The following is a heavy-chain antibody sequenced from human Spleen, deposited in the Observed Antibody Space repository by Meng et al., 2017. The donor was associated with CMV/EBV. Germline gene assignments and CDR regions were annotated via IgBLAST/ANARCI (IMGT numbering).Heavy chain of an antibody. J-gene: IGHJ5*02. D-gene: IGHD1-26*01. Sequence: ESAPGRVKPSQPLSLPCTASGGSISMGVYYGSWIRQPAGKGLEWIGRIYTSGSTNYNPSLKSRVTISVDTSKNQFSLKLSSVTAADTAVYYCAREGGVGATLGWFDPWGQGTLVTVSS. CDR1: GGSISMGVYY. V-gene: IGHV4-61*02. CDR3: AREGGVGATLGWFDP. CDR2: IYTSGST.